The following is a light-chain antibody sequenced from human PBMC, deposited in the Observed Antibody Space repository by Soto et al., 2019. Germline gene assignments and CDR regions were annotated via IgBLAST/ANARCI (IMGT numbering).Light chain of an antibody. CDR1: QGIRNE. Sequence: ATQMTQSPSSLSASVGDTVTITCRASQGIRNELAWYQQAPGKAPKLLIYAASSVQSGVPSRFSGSGSDTDFTLTISSLQPEEFATYYCLQDFDYPRTFGQGTKVEI. J-gene: IGKJ1*01. CDR2: AAS. V-gene: IGKV1-6*01. CDR3: LQDFDYPRT.